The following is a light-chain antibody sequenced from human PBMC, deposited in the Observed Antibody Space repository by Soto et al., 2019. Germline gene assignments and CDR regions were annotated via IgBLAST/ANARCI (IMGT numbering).Light chain of an antibody. V-gene: IGKV3-20*01. CDR1: QTISSNY. CDR2: GAS. Sequence: IVLTQSPGTLSLSPGERATLPCRASQTISSNYLAWYQQKLGQAPRLLIYGASSRATGIPDRFSGSGSGTDFTLTISRLEPEDFAVYYCQQYGSSPTFGQGTRLEIK. J-gene: IGKJ5*01. CDR3: QQYGSSPT.